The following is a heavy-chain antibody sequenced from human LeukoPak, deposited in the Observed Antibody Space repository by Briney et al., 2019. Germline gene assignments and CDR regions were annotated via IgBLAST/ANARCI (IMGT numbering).Heavy chain of an antibody. CDR1: GGSTSSGNYY. D-gene: IGHD3-3*01. CDR3: ARLGAGPTYYDFWSGYSSFYFDY. CDR2: ISSSGNT. V-gene: IGHV4-39*02. Sequence: SETPSLTCTVSGGSTSSGNYYWGWIRQPPGKGLEWIGGISSSGNTYYNPSLKSRITISIDTSKNHFSLKLSSVTAADTAVYYCARLGAGPTYYDFWSGYSSFYFDYWGQGTLVTVSS. J-gene: IGHJ4*02.